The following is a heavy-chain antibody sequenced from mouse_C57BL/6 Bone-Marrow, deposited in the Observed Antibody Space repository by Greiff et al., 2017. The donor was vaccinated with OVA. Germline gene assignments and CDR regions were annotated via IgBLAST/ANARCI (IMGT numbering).Heavy chain of an antibody. V-gene: IGHV3-6*01. J-gene: IGHJ2*01. Sequence: EVKLMESGPGLVKPSQSLSLTCSVTGYSITSGYYWNWIRQFPGNKLEWMGYISYDGSNNYNPSLKNRISITRDTSKHQFFLKLNSVTTEDTATYYCAREITTVVPDYFDYWGQGTTLTVSS. CDR2: ISYDGSN. CDR1: GYSITSGYY. D-gene: IGHD1-1*01. CDR3: AREITTVVPDYFDY.